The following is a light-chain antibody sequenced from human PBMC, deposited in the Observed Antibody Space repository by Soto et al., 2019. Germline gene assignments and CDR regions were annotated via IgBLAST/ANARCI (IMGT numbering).Light chain of an antibody. V-gene: IGLV2-18*02. CDR1: SSDVGSSNR. Sequence: QSALPQPPSVSGSPGQSVTISCTGTSSDVGSSNRVSWYQQPPGTAPKLMIYEVSNRPSGVPDRFSGYKSGNTASLTISGLQGDGEADYYCSSYTSSSTYVFGTGTKLTVL. CDR3: SSYTSSSTYV. J-gene: IGLJ1*01. CDR2: EVS.